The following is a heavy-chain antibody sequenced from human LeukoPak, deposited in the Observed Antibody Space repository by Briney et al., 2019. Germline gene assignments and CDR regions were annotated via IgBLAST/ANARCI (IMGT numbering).Heavy chain of an antibody. CDR3: AREWRAGSSWPLWFDP. Sequence: GGSLRLSCAASGFTFSSYAMSWVRQAPGKGLEWVSVIYSGGSTYYADSVKGRFTISRDNSKNTLYLQMNSLRAEDTAVYYCAREWRAGSSWPLWFDPWGQGTLVTVSS. V-gene: IGHV3-66*01. CDR1: GFTFSSYA. J-gene: IGHJ5*02. D-gene: IGHD6-13*01. CDR2: IYSGGST.